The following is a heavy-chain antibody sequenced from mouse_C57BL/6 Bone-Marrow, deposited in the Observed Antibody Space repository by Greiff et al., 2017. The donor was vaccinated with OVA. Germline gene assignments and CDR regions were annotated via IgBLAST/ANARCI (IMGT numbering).Heavy chain of an antibody. CDR2: ISSGGSCT. Sequence: EVQVVESGGDLVKPGGSLKLSCAASGFTFSSDGMSWVRQTPDRKLVWGATISSGGSCTYYPYSVKGRFSISRDTAKNTLYLQLSSLKSEDTAMYYCARYYSFDVWGTGTTVTVSS. CDR1: GFTFSSDG. D-gene: IGHD1-1*01. V-gene: IGHV5-6*01. J-gene: IGHJ1*03. CDR3: ARYYSFDV.